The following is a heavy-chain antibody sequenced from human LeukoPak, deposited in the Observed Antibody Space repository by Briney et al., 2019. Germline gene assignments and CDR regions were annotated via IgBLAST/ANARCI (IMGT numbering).Heavy chain of an antibody. CDR2: ISSSSSTI. CDR3: KGSSWYNYYYMDV. CDR1: GFTFSNYA. D-gene: IGHD6-13*01. V-gene: IGHV3-48*02. J-gene: IGHJ6*03. Sequence: GGSLRLSCAASGFTFSNYAMSWVRQAPGRGLEWVSYISSSSSTIYCADSMKGRFTISRDNAKNSLYLQMNSLRDEDTAVYYCKGSSWYNYYYMDVWGKGTTVTVSS.